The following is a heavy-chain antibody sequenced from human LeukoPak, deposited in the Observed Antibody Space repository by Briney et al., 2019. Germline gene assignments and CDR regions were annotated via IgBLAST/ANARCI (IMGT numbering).Heavy chain of an antibody. CDR3: ARVFSRVRGVITNLDAFDI. CDR2: INHSGRT. D-gene: IGHD3-10*01. J-gene: IGHJ3*02. CDR1: GGSFSGYY. V-gene: IGHV4-34*01. Sequence: SETLTLTCAVYGGSFSGYYWSWLRQPPGKGLEGIREINHSGRTNYNPSLKSRVTISVDTSKNQFSLKLSSVTAADTAVYYCARVFSRVRGVITNLDAFDIWGQGTMVTVSS.